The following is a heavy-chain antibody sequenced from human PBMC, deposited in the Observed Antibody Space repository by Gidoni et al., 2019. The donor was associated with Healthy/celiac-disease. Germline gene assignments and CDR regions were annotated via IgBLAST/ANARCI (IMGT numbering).Heavy chain of an antibody. D-gene: IGHD4-17*01. V-gene: IGHV4-38-2*02. Sequence: VQLQASGPGLVEPSATLSLTCTVSGYSISSGYYWGWIRRPPGKGLEWIGSIYHSGSTYYNPSLKSRVTISVDTAKNQFSLKLSSVTAADTAVYYCARVDLRTFDYWGQGTLVTVSS. J-gene: IGHJ4*02. CDR1: GYSISSGYY. CDR2: IYHSGST. CDR3: ARVDLRTFDY.